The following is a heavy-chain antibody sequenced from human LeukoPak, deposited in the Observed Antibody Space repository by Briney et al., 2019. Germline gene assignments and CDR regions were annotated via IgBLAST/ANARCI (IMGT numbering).Heavy chain of an antibody. V-gene: IGHV3-64*01. CDR1: GFTFSHYV. J-gene: IGHJ4*02. CDR3: ARGAYYDGSGYIDF. Sequence: GGSLRLSCAASGFTFSHYVMHWVRQAPGKGLEYVSAVSTDGGSTYYANSVKGRFTISRDNSKNTLFLQMGSLRTEDMAVYFCARGAYYDGSGYIDFWGQGTLVTVSS. CDR2: VSTDGGST. D-gene: IGHD3-22*01.